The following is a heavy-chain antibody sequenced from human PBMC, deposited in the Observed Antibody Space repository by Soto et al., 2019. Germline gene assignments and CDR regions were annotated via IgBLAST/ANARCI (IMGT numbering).Heavy chain of an antibody. CDR1: GYTFTSYD. V-gene: IGHV1-18*01. D-gene: IGHD4-17*01. J-gene: IGHJ5*02. CDR3: ARGGTYGDYSRP. CDR2: ISAYNGNT. Sequence: APVKVSCKASGYTFTSYDMHWVRQAPGQGLEWMGWISAYNGNTNYAQKLQGRVTMTTETSTSTAYMELRSLRSDDTAVYYCARGGTYGDYSRPWGQGTLVTVSS.